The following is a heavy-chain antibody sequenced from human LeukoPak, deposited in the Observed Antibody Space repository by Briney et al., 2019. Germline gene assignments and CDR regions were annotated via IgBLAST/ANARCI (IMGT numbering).Heavy chain of an antibody. Sequence: GGSLRLSCAASGFTFSSYSMNWVRQAPGKGLEWVSSISSSSSYIYYADSVKGRFTISRDNAKNSLYLQMNSLRAEDTAVYYCARGSGSPTFLGFDPWGQGTLVTVSS. CDR3: ARGSGSPTFLGFDP. J-gene: IGHJ5*02. CDR1: GFTFSSYS. V-gene: IGHV3-21*01. CDR2: ISSSSSYI. D-gene: IGHD3-10*01.